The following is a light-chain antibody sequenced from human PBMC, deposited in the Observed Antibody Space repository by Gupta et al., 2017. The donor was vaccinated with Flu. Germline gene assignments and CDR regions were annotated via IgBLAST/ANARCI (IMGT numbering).Light chain of an antibody. CDR3: QLDVVWPPVT. CDR2: DAS. V-gene: IGKV3-15*01. J-gene: IGKJ4*01. Sequence: EIVMTQSPVILSVSPGERATLSCRASQTISNKLAWYQQSPGQAPRLLIYDASTRATGIPARFSGSGSGKEFTLTISSRQSEDFAVYYCQLDVVWPPVTFGGGTKVEIK. CDR1: QTISNK.